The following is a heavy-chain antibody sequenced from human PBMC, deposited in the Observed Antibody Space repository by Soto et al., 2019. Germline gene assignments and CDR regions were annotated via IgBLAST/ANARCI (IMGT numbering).Heavy chain of an antibody. D-gene: IGHD2-2*01. CDR2: IIPIFGTA. CDR3: ARELRVVPNNWFDP. J-gene: IGHJ5*02. V-gene: IGHV1-69*13. Sequence: ASVKVSCKASGGTFSSYAISWVRQAPGQGLEWMGGIIPIFGTANYAQKFQGRVTITADESTSTAYMELSSLRSEDTAVYYCARELRVVPNNWFDPWGQGTLVTVSS. CDR1: GGTFSSYA.